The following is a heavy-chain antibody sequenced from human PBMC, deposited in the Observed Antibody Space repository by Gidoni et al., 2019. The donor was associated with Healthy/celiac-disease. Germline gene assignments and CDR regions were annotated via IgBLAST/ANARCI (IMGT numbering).Heavy chain of an antibody. V-gene: IGHV3-23*01. Sequence: EVQLLESGGGLVQPGGSLRLSCAASGFTFRSYAMSWVRQAPGKGLEWVSAMSGSGGSTYYADSVKGRFTITRDNSKNTLYLQMNSLRAEDTAVYYCAKCIAAARDYYGMDVWGQGTTVTVSS. D-gene: IGHD6-13*01. J-gene: IGHJ6*02. CDR3: AKCIAAARDYYGMDV. CDR1: GFTFRSYA. CDR2: MSGSGGST.